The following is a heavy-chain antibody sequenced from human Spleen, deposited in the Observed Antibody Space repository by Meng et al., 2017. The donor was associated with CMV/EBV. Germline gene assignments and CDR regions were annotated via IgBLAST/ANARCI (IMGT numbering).Heavy chain of an antibody. CDR2: MIPIFGKA. CDR1: GGTFSSYA. CDR3: AGDSRPLIVVAPGGWFDS. J-gene: IGHJ5*01. Sequence: VQRVQWVPEWKEPGVLVQPACKEFGGTFSSYAIGWVRQGPWQGLRWMGGMIPIFGKANYAKKFQGRFMNPADESTSAAYMELSSLRSEDTAVYYWAGDSRPLIVVAPGGWFDSWGQGTLVTVSS. D-gene: IGHD3-22*01. V-gene: IGHV1-69*01.